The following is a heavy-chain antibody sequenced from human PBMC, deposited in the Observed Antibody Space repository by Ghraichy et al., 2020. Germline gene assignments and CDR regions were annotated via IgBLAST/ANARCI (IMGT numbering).Heavy chain of an antibody. CDR1: GFTFSSYA. V-gene: IGHV3-23*01. D-gene: IGHD3-22*01. J-gene: IGHJ3*02. Sequence: GGSLRLSCAVSGFTFSSYAMSWVRQAPGKGLEWVSGISGSGGSTYYADSVKGRFTISRDNSKNTLYLQMNSLRAEDTAVYYCAKPLDQGHYYDSTGYYYLYNSFDIWGQGTMVTVSS. CDR3: AKPLDQGHYYDSTGYYYLYNSFDI. CDR2: ISGSGGST.